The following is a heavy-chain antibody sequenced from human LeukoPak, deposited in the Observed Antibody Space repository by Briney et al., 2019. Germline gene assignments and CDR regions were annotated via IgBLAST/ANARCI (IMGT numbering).Heavy chain of an antibody. Sequence: GESLKISCKGSGYSFTSYWIGWVRQMPGKGLEWVGIIYPGDSDTRYSPSFQGQVTISADKSINTAYLQWSSLKASDTAMYYCARQAFYYDSSGYSTPSDAFDIWGQGTMVTVSS. V-gene: IGHV5-51*01. CDR1: GYSFTSYW. D-gene: IGHD3-22*01. CDR2: IYPGDSDT. J-gene: IGHJ3*02. CDR3: ARQAFYYDSSGYSTPSDAFDI.